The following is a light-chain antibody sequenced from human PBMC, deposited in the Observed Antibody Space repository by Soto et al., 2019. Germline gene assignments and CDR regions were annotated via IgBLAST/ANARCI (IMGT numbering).Light chain of an antibody. CDR3: QQRSKWPPST. V-gene: IGKV3-11*01. J-gene: IGKJ5*01. Sequence: EIVLTQTPGTLSLSPGERCTLACMASQSVSCHFFWYQQKPGQAPRXPIYDASXRATGIPARFSGSGSGTDFTITISSLEPEDFAVSYCQQRSKWPPSTFGQGTRLEIK. CDR2: DAS. CDR1: QSVSCH.